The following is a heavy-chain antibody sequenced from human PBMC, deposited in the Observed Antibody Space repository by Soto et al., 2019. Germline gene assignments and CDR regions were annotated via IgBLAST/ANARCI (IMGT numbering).Heavy chain of an antibody. Sequence: SETLSLTCAVSGGSISSGGYSWSWIRQPPGKGLEWIGYIYHSGSTYYNPSLKSRVTISVDRSKNQFSLKLSSVTAADTAVYYCARDLPEMATTKVIYGMDVWGQGTTVTVSS. CDR1: GGSISSGGYS. CDR3: ARDLPEMATTKVIYGMDV. J-gene: IGHJ6*02. V-gene: IGHV4-30-2*01. CDR2: IYHSGST. D-gene: IGHD5-12*01.